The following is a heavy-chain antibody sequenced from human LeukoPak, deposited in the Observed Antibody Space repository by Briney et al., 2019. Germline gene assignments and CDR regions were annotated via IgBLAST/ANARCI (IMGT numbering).Heavy chain of an antibody. CDR2: FDPEDGET. Sequence: GASVKVSCKVSGYTLTELSMHCVRQAPGKGLEWMGGFDPEDGETIYAQKFQGRVTMTEDTSTDTAYMELSSLRSEDTAVYYCATELLMVRGVNSGAFDIWGQGTMVTVSS. CDR1: GYTLTELS. D-gene: IGHD3-10*01. J-gene: IGHJ3*02. V-gene: IGHV1-24*01. CDR3: ATELLMVRGVNSGAFDI.